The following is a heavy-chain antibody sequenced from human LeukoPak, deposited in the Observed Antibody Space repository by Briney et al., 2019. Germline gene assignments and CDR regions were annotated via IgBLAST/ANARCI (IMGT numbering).Heavy chain of an antibody. J-gene: IGHJ4*02. D-gene: IGHD3-22*01. V-gene: IGHV4-34*01. CDR3: ARGRTYYYDSSGYYFGY. CDR1: GGSFSGYY. CDR2: INHSGST. Sequence: SETLSLTCAVYGGSFSGYYWSWIRQPPGKGLEWIGEINHSGSTNYNPSLKSRVTISVDTSKNQFSLKLSSVTAADTAVYYCARGRTYYYDSSGYYFGYWGQGTLVTVFS.